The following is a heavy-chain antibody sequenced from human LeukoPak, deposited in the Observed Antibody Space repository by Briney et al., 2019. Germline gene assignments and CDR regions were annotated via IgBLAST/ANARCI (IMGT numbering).Heavy chain of an antibody. D-gene: IGHD3-10*01. Sequence: GGSLRLSCAASGVTVSTIYMGWVRQAPGKGLDWVSVIYPDGKAYYAESVKGRFTISRDSSENTLFLQMNSLRAGDTAVYYCATLKGWYGEGCFDYWGQGALVTVSS. CDR1: GVTVSTIY. CDR2: IYPDGKA. CDR3: ATLKGWYGEGCFDY. V-gene: IGHV3-53*01. J-gene: IGHJ4*02.